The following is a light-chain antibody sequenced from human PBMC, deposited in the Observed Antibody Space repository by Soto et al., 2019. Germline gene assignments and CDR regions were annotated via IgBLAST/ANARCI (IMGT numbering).Light chain of an antibody. CDR2: GVS. J-gene: IGKJ3*01. CDR3: QQYGPSRAFP. V-gene: IGKV3-20*01. CDR1: QSSNS. Sequence: EIVLSQSPGTLSLSPGERATSSCRTSQSSNSLAWYQHKPGQAPRLLIYGVSSRPTDIPDRFSGSGSGTDFTLTISRLEPEDFAVYYCQQYGPSRAFPFGPGTKVDIK.